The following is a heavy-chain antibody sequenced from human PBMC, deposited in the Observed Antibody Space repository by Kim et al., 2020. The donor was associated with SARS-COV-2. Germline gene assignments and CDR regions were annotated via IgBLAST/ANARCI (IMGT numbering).Heavy chain of an antibody. CDR3: ARVLLWFGELSLGWFDP. CDR1: GGSVSSGSYY. Sequence: SETLSLTCTVSGGSVSSGSYYWSWIRQPPGKGLEWIGYIYYSGSTNYNPSLKSRVTISVDTSKNQFSLKLSSVTAADTAVYYCARVLLWFGELSLGWFDPWGQGTLVTVSS. D-gene: IGHD3-10*01. J-gene: IGHJ5*02. CDR2: IYYSGST. V-gene: IGHV4-61*01.